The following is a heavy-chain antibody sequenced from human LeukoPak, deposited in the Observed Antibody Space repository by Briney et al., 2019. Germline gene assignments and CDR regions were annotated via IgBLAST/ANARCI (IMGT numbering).Heavy chain of an antibody. CDR1: GFTFSSYG. D-gene: IGHD2-2*01. V-gene: IGHV3-23*01. J-gene: IGHJ5*01. Sequence: GGSLRLSCAASGFTFSSYGMSWVRQAPGKGLEWVSAISGSGGSTYYADSVKGRFTISRDNSKNTLYLQMNSLRAEDTAVYYCAKDRHAPGRYCSSTTCFPFDSWGQGTLVTVSS. CDR2: ISGSGGST. CDR3: AKDRHAPGRYCSSTTCFPFDS.